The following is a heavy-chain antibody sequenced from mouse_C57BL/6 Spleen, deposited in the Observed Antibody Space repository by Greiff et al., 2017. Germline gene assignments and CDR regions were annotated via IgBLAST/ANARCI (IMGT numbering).Heavy chain of an antibody. CDR1: GYTFTDYY. Sequence: VQLQQSGPVLVKPGASVKMSCKASGYTFTDYYMNWVKQSHGKSLEWIGVINPYNGGTSYNQKFKGKATLTIDKSSSTAYMQRNSLTSEDSAVYYCARGGSYSNYWGQGTTLTVSS. CDR3: ARGGSYSNY. D-gene: IGHD2-5*01. V-gene: IGHV1-19*01. J-gene: IGHJ2*01. CDR2: INPYNGGT.